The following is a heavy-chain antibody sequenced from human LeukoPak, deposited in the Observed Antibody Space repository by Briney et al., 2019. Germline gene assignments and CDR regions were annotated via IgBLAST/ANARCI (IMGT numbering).Heavy chain of an antibody. Sequence: SVKVSCKASGGTFSSYAISWVRQAPGQGLEWMGGIIPIFGTANYAQKFQGRVTITADESTSTAYMELSSLRSEDTAVYYCASAYCSSTSCYTWGQFDYWGQGTLVTVSS. D-gene: IGHD2-2*02. V-gene: IGHV1-69*13. CDR2: IIPIFGTA. CDR3: ASAYCSSTSCYTWGQFDY. J-gene: IGHJ4*02. CDR1: GGTFSSYA.